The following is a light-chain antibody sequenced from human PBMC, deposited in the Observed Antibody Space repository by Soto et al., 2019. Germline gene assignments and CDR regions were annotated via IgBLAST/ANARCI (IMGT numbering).Light chain of an antibody. CDR1: ESVRSSY. V-gene: IGKV3-20*01. CDR2: GAS. J-gene: IGKJ1*01. Sequence: EIVLTQSPGTLSFSPGERATLSCRASESVRSSYLAWYQQKPGQAPRLLIYGASTRATGIPDRFTGSGSGTDFTLSVSRLEPEDFAVYFCQQYGSSPATFGQGTKVDIK. CDR3: QQYGSSPAT.